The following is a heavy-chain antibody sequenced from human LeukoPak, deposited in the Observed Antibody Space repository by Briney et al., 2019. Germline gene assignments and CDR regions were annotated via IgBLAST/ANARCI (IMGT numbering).Heavy chain of an antibody. Sequence: ASVKVSCKASGYTFTSYYMHWVRQAPGQGLEWMGIINPSGGSTSYAQKFQDRVSMTRDTSTNTVYMELSSLSSEDTAVYYCARGGEYQLLDDFWGQGTLVTVPS. V-gene: IGHV1-46*01. CDR1: GYTFTSYY. CDR3: ARGGEYQLLDDF. CDR2: INPSGGST. D-gene: IGHD2-2*01. J-gene: IGHJ4*02.